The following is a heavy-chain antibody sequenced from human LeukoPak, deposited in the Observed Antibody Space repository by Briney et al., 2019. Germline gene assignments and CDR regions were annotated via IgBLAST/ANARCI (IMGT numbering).Heavy chain of an antibody. CDR1: GFTFSTYA. V-gene: IGHV3-23*01. CDR2: ISGSGGST. Sequence: GGSLRLSCAASGFTFSTYALSWVRQAPGKGLEWVSTISGSGGSTYYADSVKGRFTISRDNSKNTLYLQMNSLRAEDTAIYYCAKDSWDYYGSGDYFDYWGQGTLVTVSS. CDR3: AKDSWDYYGSGDYFDY. J-gene: IGHJ4*02. D-gene: IGHD3-10*01.